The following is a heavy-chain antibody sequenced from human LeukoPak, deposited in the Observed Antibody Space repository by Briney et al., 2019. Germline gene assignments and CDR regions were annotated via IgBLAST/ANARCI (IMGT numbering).Heavy chain of an antibody. Sequence: PGGSLRLSCAASGFTFSSYAMSWVRQAPGKGLEWVSAISGSGGSTYYADSVKGRFTISRDNSKNTLYLQMNSLRAEDTAVYYCAKEGELLWFGELLPYFDYWGQGTLVTVSS. CDR2: ISGSGGST. CDR1: GFTFSSYA. D-gene: IGHD3-10*01. J-gene: IGHJ4*02. CDR3: AKEGELLWFGELLPYFDY. V-gene: IGHV3-23*01.